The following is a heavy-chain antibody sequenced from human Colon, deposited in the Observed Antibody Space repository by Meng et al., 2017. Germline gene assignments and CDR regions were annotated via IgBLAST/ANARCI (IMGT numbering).Heavy chain of an antibody. J-gene: IGHJ4*02. Sequence: VELVQYGGEVKKPGASVKVSCKASGYSFVDYYIHWVRQAPGQGLEWMGRINPNSGGTNYTQKFQGRVSMTRDTSTSTVYMELSGLTSEDTAMYYCAREGAASARFFDKWGQGTLVTVSS. V-gene: IGHV1/OR15-1*04. D-gene: IGHD6-6*01. CDR2: INPNSGGT. CDR1: GYSFVDYY. CDR3: AREGAASARFFDK.